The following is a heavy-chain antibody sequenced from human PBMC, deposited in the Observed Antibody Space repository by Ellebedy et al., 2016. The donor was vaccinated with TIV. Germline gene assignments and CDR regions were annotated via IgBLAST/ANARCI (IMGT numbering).Heavy chain of an antibody. CDR1: GFTFSHYA. D-gene: IGHD6-19*01. J-gene: IGHJ4*02. CDR3: VKVIATSGWPYYFHY. Sequence: GESLKISCAASGFTFSHYAIHWVRQAPGKGLEWVAVISYDGSDKYFADSVKGRFTISRDNSKDTLYLQMNSLRAEDTAVYYCVKVIATSGWPYYFHYWGQGTLVTVSS. V-gene: IGHV3-30-3*01. CDR2: ISYDGSDK.